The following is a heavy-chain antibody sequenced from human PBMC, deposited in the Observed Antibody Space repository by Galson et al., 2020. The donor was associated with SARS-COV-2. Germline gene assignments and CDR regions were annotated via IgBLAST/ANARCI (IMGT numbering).Heavy chain of an antibody. J-gene: IGHJ6*02. CDR3: ARAYGSGSYPVHYYYGMDV. Sequence: ASVKVSCKASGYTFTSYGISWVRQAPGQGLEWMGWISAYNGNTNYAQKLQGRVTMTTDTSTSTAYMELRSLRSDDTAVYYCARAYGSGSYPVHYYYGMDVWGQGTTVTVSS. CDR1: GYTFTSYG. V-gene: IGHV1-18*04. D-gene: IGHD3-10*01. CDR2: ISAYNGNT.